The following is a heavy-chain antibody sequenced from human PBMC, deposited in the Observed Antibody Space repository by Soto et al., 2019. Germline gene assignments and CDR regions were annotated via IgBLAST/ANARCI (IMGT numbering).Heavy chain of an antibody. CDR3: ARETTGTTYLGYYYYYYMDV. CDR1: GYTFTSYY. J-gene: IGHJ6*03. CDR2: INPSGGST. D-gene: IGHD1-7*01. V-gene: IGHV1-46*01. Sequence: GASVKVSCKASGYTFTSYYMHWVRQAPGQGLEWMGIINPSGGSTSYAQKQQGRVTMTTDTSTSTAYMELRSLRSDDTAVYYCARETTGTTYLGYYYYYYMDVWGKGTTVTVSS.